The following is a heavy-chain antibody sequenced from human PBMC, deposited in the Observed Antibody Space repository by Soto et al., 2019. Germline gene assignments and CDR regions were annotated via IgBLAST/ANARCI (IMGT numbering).Heavy chain of an antibody. CDR2: ISAYNGNT. D-gene: IGHD3-9*01. V-gene: IGHV1-18*04. CDR3: ARVGSNYDILTGLYGMDV. J-gene: IGHJ6*02. CDR1: GYTFTSYG. Sequence: ASEKVSCKASGYTFTSYGISWVRQAPGQGLEWMGWISAYNGNTSYAQKLQGRVTMTTDTSTSTAYMELRSLRSDDTAVYYCARVGSNYDILTGLYGMDVWGQGTTVTVSS.